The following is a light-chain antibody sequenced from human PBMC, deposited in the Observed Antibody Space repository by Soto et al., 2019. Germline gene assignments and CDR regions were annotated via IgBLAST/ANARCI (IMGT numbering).Light chain of an antibody. CDR1: SSDVGGYNY. Sequence: QSVLTQPASVSGSPGQSMTISCTGTSSDVGGYNYVSWYQHHPGKTPKLMIYEVSNRPSGVSNRFSGSKSGNTASLTISGLQAEDEADYYCSSYTDSNTRYVFGTGTKVTAL. J-gene: IGLJ1*01. V-gene: IGLV2-14*01. CDR2: EVS. CDR3: SSYTDSNTRYV.